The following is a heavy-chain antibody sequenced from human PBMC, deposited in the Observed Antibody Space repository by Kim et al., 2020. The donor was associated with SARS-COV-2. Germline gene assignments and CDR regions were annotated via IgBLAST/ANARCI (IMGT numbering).Heavy chain of an antibody. V-gene: IGHV4-59*01. D-gene: IGHD1-26*01. J-gene: IGHJ4*02. CDR3: AGDRVGATHFDY. Sequence: NYHPPLKSRVTISVDTSKNQFSLKLSSVTAADTAVYYCAGDRVGATHFDYWGQGTLVTVSS.